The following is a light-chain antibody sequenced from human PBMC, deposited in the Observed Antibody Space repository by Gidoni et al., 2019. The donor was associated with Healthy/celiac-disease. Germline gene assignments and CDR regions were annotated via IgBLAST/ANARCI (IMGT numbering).Light chain of an antibody. Sequence: DIVMTQSTDHLAVSLGERDTINCKSSQSILYSSKNKNYLAWYKHKPGQPPKLLIHWVYTRESGVPDRFSGSGSVTDFTLTISSLQAEDVAVYYCQQYYGTPITFGQGTRLEIK. CDR2: WVY. V-gene: IGKV4-1*01. CDR1: QSILYSSKNKNY. CDR3: QQYYGTPIT. J-gene: IGKJ5*01.